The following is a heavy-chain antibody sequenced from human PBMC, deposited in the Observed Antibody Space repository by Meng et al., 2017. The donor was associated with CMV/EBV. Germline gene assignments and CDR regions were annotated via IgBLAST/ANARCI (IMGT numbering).Heavy chain of an antibody. V-gene: IGHV1-2*02. CDR3: ARDRLGYCSSTSCYYGAD. J-gene: IGHJ4*02. CDR1: GYTFTGYY. CDR2: INPNSGGT. Sequence: SVKVSCKASGYTFTGYYMHWVRQAPGQGLEWMGWINPNSGGTNYAQKFQGRVTMTRDTSISTAYMELSRLRSDDTAVYYCARDRLGYCSSTSCYYGADWGQGTLVTVSS. D-gene: IGHD2-2*01.